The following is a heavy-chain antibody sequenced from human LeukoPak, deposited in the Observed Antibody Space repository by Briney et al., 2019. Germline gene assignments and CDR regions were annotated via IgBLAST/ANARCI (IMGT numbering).Heavy chain of an antibody. Sequence: ASVKVSCKASGYTFTGYYLHWVRQAPGQGLEWMGWIDPNSAATYFAQNFQGRVTMTMDTSVSTTYMELSSLRSDDTAVYYCARGGYSRGNFDYWGQGALVTVSS. V-gene: IGHV1-2*02. CDR1: GYTFTGYY. D-gene: IGHD4-23*01. CDR2: IDPNSAAT. J-gene: IGHJ4*02. CDR3: ARGGYSRGNFDY.